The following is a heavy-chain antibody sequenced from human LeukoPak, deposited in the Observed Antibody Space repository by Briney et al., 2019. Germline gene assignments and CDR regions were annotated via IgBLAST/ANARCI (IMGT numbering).Heavy chain of an antibody. V-gene: IGHV3-15*01. CDR2: IKSKTDGGTT. CDR3: TTDLGYYDSSGYNFDC. D-gene: IGHD3-22*01. Sequence: KTGGSLRLSCAASGFTFSNAWMSWVRQAPGKGLEWVGRIKSKTDGGTTDYAAPVKGRFTISRDDSKNTLYLQMNSLKTEDTAVYYCTTDLGYYDSSGYNFDCWGQGTLVTVSS. CDR1: GFTFSNAW. J-gene: IGHJ4*02.